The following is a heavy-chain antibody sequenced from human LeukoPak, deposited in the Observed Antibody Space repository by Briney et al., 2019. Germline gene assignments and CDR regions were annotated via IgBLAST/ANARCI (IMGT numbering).Heavy chain of an antibody. V-gene: IGHV3-7*01. CDR1: GFTFSNYW. J-gene: IGHJ4*02. Sequence: GGSLGLSCAASGFTFSNYWMTWVRQAPGKGLEWVANIKQDGSEKYYVDSVKGRFTISRDNAKNSLYLQMNSLRAEDTAVYYCARDHITSWQIDFWGQGTMVTVSS. D-gene: IGHD2-2*01. CDR3: ARDHITSWQIDF. CDR2: IKQDGSEK.